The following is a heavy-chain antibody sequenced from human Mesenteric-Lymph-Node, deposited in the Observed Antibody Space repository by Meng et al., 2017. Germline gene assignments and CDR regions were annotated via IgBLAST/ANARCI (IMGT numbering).Heavy chain of an antibody. CDR3: ARGQRSYSGSYPEWFDP. CDR1: GGSISSGDYY. D-gene: IGHD1-26*01. V-gene: IGHV4-30-4*01. CDR2: IYYSGST. Sequence: QAHLQESGTVLVKPSQTRSLTCTVSGGSISSGDYYWSWIRQPPGKGLEWIGCIYYSGSTYYNPSLKGRVTISVDTSKNQFSLNLSSVTAADTAVYYCARGQRSYSGSYPEWFDPWGQGTLVTVS. J-gene: IGHJ5*02.